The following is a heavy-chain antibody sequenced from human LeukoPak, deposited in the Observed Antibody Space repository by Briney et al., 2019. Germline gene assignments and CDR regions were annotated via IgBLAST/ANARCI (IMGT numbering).Heavy chain of an antibody. CDR3: ARHLGPVAAAFDY. D-gene: IGHD6-13*01. Sequence: GESLKISCKGSGYSFTSYWIGWVRQLPGKRLEWMGITYPGDSDTRYSPSFQGQVTISADKSISTAYLQWSSLKASDTAMYYCARHLGPVAAAFDYWGQGTLVTVSS. V-gene: IGHV5-51*01. CDR1: GYSFTSYW. J-gene: IGHJ4*02. CDR2: TYPGDSDT.